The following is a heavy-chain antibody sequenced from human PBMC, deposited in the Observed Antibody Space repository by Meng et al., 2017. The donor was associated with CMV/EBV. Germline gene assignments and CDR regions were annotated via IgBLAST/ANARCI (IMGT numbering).Heavy chain of an antibody. J-gene: IGHJ6*02. D-gene: IGHD2-2*01. CDR2: ISSSGSTI. CDR3: ARVGGGVVPAAIVTTNYYYYGMDV. V-gene: IGHV3-48*04. Sequence: SCKASGYTFSSYSMNWVRQAPGKGLEWVSYISSSGSTIYYADSVKGRFTISRDNAKNSLYLQMNSLRAEDTAVYYCARVGGGVVPAAIVTTNYYYYGMDVWGQGTTVTVSS. CDR1: GYTFSSYS.